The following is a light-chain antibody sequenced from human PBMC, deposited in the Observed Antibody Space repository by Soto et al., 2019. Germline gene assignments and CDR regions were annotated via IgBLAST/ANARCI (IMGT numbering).Light chain of an antibody. Sequence: EIVLTQSPGTLSLSPGERATLSCRASQSVSSNYLAWYQQKTGQTPRLLIYIASSRAPGIPDRFSGSGSGTHFTLTISRVEPEDFAGYYCQRYGSSPWTFGQGTKVEIK. CDR1: QSVSSNY. CDR3: QRYGSSPWT. J-gene: IGKJ1*01. CDR2: IAS. V-gene: IGKV3-20*01.